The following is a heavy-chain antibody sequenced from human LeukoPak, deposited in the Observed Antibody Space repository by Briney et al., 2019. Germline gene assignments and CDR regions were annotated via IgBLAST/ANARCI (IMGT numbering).Heavy chain of an antibody. CDR1: GFTFSSYG. Sequence: PGGSLRLSXAASGFTFSSYGMHWVCQAPGKGLEWVAFIRYDGSNKYYADSVKGRFTISRDNSKNTLYLQMNSLRAEDTAAYYCAKSLGIAVDYWGQGTLVTVSS. CDR2: IRYDGSNK. J-gene: IGHJ4*02. V-gene: IGHV3-30*02. CDR3: AKSLGIAVDY. D-gene: IGHD6-13*01.